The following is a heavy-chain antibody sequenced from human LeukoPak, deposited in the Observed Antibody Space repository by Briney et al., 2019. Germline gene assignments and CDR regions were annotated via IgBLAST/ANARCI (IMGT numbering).Heavy chain of an antibody. J-gene: IGHJ4*01. CDR3: AIEASKYHDY. D-gene: IGHD2-2*01. V-gene: IGHV1-2*02. CDR2: INFNSGET. CDR1: GYTFTGYY. Sequence: ASVKVSCQASGYTFTGYYLHWVRQAPGQGLAWMGWINFNSGETRYAQEFQGRVTITRDTSITTAYMELSGLRSDDTAVYYCAIEASKYHDYWGQGTLVTVSS.